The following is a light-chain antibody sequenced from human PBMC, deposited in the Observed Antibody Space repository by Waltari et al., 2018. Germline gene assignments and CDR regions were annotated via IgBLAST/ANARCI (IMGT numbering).Light chain of an antibody. Sequence: QSALTQPASVSGSPGQSITISCTGTSSDVGNYKRVSWYQQQPGKAPKLMIYAVSKRPSGVSDRFSGSKSGDMVSLTISGLQPEDEAEYFCSSYAGSSKGVFGGGTKVTVL. V-gene: IGLV2-23*02. CDR3: SSYAGSSKGV. CDR2: AVS. J-gene: IGLJ2*01. CDR1: SSDVGNYKR.